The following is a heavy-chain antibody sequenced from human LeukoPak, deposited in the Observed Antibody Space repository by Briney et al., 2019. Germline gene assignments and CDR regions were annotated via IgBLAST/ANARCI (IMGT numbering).Heavy chain of an antibody. CDR1: GGTFSSYA. V-gene: IGHV1-69*15. D-gene: IGHD3-3*01. Sequence: ASVKVSCKASGGTFSSYAISWVRQAPGQGLEWMGRIIPIFGTANYAQKFQGRVTITADESTSTAYMELSSLRSEDTALYYCAVKRGVRSYDYWSGYSEYYFDYLGQGTLVTVSS. CDR3: AVKRGVRSYDYWSGYSEYYFDY. CDR2: IIPIFGTA. J-gene: IGHJ4*02.